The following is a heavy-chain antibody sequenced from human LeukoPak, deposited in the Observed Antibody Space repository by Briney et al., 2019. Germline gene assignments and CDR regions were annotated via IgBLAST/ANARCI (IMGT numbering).Heavy chain of an antibody. V-gene: IGHV3-30*18. Sequence: SGGSLRLSCAASGFTFSSYGMHWVRQAPGKGLEWVAVISYDGSNKYYADSVKGRFSISRDNSKNTLYLQMNSLRAEDTAVYYCAKYRSTFGGVIDDYWGQGTLVTVSS. J-gene: IGHJ4*02. CDR1: GFTFSSYG. D-gene: IGHD3-16*02. CDR3: AKYRSTFGGVIDDY. CDR2: ISYDGSNK.